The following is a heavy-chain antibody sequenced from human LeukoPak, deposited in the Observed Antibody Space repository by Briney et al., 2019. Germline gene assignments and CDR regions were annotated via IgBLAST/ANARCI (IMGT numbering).Heavy chain of an antibody. V-gene: IGHV4-61*01. D-gene: IGHD2/OR15-2a*01. Sequence: PSETLSLTCTVSGGSVSSGSYYWSWIRQPPGKGLEWIGYIYYSGSTNYNPSLKSRVTISVDTSKNQFSLKLSSATAADTAVYYCARSHSMGSTDYWGQGTLVTVSS. CDR2: IYYSGST. J-gene: IGHJ4*02. CDR1: GGSVSSGSYY. CDR3: ARSHSMGSTDY.